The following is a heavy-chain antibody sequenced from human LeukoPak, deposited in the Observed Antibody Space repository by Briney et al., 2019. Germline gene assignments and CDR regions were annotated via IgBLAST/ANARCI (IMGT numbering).Heavy chain of an antibody. CDR1: GFTFSSYA. J-gene: IGHJ4*02. Sequence: GGSLRLSCAASGFTFSSYAMSWVRQAPRKGLERVSAISGSGSNTCHADSVKGRFTISRDNSKNTLYLQMNSLRAEDTAIYYCAKDQYGGNPQYYFDYWGQGTLVTVSS. CDR2: ISGSGSNT. D-gene: IGHD4-23*01. V-gene: IGHV3-23*01. CDR3: AKDQYGGNPQYYFDY.